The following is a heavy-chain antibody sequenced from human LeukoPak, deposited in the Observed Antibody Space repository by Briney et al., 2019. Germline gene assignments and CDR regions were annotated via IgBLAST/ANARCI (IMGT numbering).Heavy chain of an antibody. CDR3: ARSPQHFDRLLDGDSHYFFDS. D-gene: IGHD3-9*01. J-gene: IGHJ4*02. V-gene: IGHV4-34*01. CDR2: INHSGST. Sequence: SETLSLTCAVFGGSFSGYYWSWIRQPPGKGLEWIGEINHSGSTNYNPSLKSRVTISIDTSKNQFSLKLSSVTAADTAVYYCARSPQHFDRLLDGDSHYFFDSWGQGTLVTVSS. CDR1: GGSFSGYY.